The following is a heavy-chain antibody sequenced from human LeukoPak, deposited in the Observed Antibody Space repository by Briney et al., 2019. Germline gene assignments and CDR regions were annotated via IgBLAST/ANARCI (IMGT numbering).Heavy chain of an antibody. CDR1: GCTFISYA. V-gene: IGHV1-69*05. J-gene: IGHJ3*02. CDR3: ASKITFGGVIAAPYDAFDI. CDR2: IIPIFGTE. D-gene: IGHD3-16*02. Sequence: ASVTVSFKSSGCTFISYAISWVRQPRAQGLEWMGVIIPIFGTENYAQKFQGRVTITTDESTSTAYVELSSLRSEDTAVDYCASKITFGGVIAAPYDAFDIWGQGTMVTVSS.